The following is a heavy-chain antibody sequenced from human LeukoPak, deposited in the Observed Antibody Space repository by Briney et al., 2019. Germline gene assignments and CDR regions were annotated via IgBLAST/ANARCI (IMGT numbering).Heavy chain of an antibody. CDR1: GGSISGSSYY. D-gene: IGHD3-16*01. CDR2: VFSSGST. CDR3: ARLPWGAYSSFDP. Sequence: ASETLSLTCTVSGGSISGSSYYWGWVRQPPGKGLEWIGSVFSSGSTYYNPSLTSPVTISVDTSKNQFSLKLSSVTSADTAVYYCARLPWGAYSSFDPWGQGTLVTVSS. J-gene: IGHJ5*02. V-gene: IGHV4-39*01.